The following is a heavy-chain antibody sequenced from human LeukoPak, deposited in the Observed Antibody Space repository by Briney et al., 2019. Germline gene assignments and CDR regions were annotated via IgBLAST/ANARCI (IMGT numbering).Heavy chain of an antibody. CDR1: GGSISSGGYY. CDR3: ARAVETTVTYYYYYGLDV. V-gene: IGHV4-30-2*01. Sequence: SETLSLTCTVSGGSISSGGYYWSWIRQPPGKGLEWIGYIYHSGSTYYNPSLKSRVTISVDRSKNQFSLKLSSVTAADTAVYYCARAVETTVTYYYYYGLDVWGQGTTVIVSS. D-gene: IGHD4-17*01. J-gene: IGHJ6*02. CDR2: IYHSGST.